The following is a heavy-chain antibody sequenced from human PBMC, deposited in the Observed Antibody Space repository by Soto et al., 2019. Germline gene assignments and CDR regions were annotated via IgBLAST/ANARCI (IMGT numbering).Heavy chain of an antibody. CDR2: ISYDGSNK. CDR3: ARVYPGSGWPYHYYGMDV. D-gene: IGHD6-19*01. CDR1: GFTFRSYA. J-gene: IGHJ6*02. Sequence: PGGSLRLSCVASGFTFRSYAMHWVRQAPGKGLEWVAVISYDGSNKYYADSVKGRVTISRDNSKNTLYLQMNSLRAEDTALYYCARVYPGSGWPYHYYGMDVWGQGTTVTVSS. V-gene: IGHV3-30-3*01.